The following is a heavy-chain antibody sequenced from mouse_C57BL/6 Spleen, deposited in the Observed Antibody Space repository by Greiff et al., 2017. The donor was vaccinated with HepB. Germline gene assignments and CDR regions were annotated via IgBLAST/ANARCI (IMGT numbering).Heavy chain of an antibody. D-gene: IGHD2-4*01. Sequence: QVQLQQSGAELVRPGASVKLSCKASGYTFTDYYINWVKQRPGQGLEWIARIYPGSGNTYYNEKFKGKATLTAEKSSSNAYMQLSSLTSEDSAVYFCARDYGYAMDYWGQGTSVTVSS. CDR2: IYPGSGNT. J-gene: IGHJ4*01. CDR3: ARDYGYAMDY. V-gene: IGHV1-76*01. CDR1: GYTFTDYY.